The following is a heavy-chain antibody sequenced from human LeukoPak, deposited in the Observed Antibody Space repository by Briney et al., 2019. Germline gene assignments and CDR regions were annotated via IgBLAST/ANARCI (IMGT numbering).Heavy chain of an antibody. J-gene: IGHJ4*02. CDR2: ISGRDGST. D-gene: IGHD2/OR15-2a*01. CDR3: AKDSAKKYDDY. Sequence: GSLRLSCAASGFTFTSYAMSWVRQAPGKGLEWVSGISGRDGSTNYADSVKGRFTISRENSKNTLFLQRTSLRAEDTAVYYCAKDSAKKYDDYWGQGTLVTVSS. CDR1: GFTFTSYA. V-gene: IGHV3-23*01.